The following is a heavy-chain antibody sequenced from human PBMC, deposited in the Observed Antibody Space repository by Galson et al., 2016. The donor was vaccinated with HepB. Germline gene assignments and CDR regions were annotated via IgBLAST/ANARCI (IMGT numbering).Heavy chain of an antibody. CDR1: GYSFTNYW. CDR2: IYPGDSDT. J-gene: IGHJ4*02. V-gene: IGHV5-51*01. CDR3: ARRYTWSDVDCDF. D-gene: IGHD1-1*01. Sequence: QSGAEVKKPGESLKISCQVSGYSFTNYWIGWVRHMPGQAMEWMGVIYPGDSDTKYSPSFEGQVTITADKSISTTYLKWSSLKASDTAIYYCARRYTWSDVDCDFWGQGTQVTV.